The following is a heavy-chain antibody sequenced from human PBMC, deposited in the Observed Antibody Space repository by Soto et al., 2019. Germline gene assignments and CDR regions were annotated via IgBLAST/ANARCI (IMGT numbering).Heavy chain of an antibody. D-gene: IGHD3-22*01. Sequence: GGSLRLSCAASGFTFSSYGMHWVRQAPGKGLEWVAVIWYDGSNKYYADSVKGRFTISRDNSNITLYLQMNSLRAEDTAVYYCVSHNTYYEDTSGPFFFDIWGQGTMVTVSS. CDR3: VSHNTYYEDTSGPFFFDI. J-gene: IGHJ3*02. CDR1: GFTFSSYG. V-gene: IGHV3-33*01. CDR2: IWYDGSNK.